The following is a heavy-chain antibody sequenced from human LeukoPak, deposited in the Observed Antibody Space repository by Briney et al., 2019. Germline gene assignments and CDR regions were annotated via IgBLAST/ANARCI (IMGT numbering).Heavy chain of an antibody. CDR3: TRDPDTGTADY. V-gene: IGHV3-49*04. CDR1: GFTFGDYA. Sequence: GGSLRLSCTASGFTFGDYAMSWVRQAPGKGLEWVGFIRSKAYGGTTEYAASVKGRFTISRDDSKSIAYLQMNSLKTEDTAVYYCTRDPDTGTADYWGQGTLVTVSS. J-gene: IGHJ4*02. CDR2: IRSKAYGGTT. D-gene: IGHD3-10*01.